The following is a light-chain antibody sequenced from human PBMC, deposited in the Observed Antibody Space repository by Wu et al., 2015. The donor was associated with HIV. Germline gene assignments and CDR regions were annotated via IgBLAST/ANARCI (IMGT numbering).Light chain of an antibody. J-gene: IGKJ1*01. Sequence: DIQMTQSPSSLSASVGDRITITCRSSQSTSTYLNWYQQKLGKAPNLLIYSVSRLESGVPSRFSGGGSGTDFNLTISSLQPEDVATYYCQKYNTAPWTFGQGTKVEMK. CDR2: SVS. CDR3: QKYNTAPWT. CDR1: QSTSTY. V-gene: IGKV1-39*01.